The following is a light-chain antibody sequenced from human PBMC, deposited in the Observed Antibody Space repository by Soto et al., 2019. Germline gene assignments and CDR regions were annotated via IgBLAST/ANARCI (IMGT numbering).Light chain of an antibody. V-gene: IGKV1-5*03. CDR1: QSISSW. CDR2: RAS. CDR3: QQYDRASLT. J-gene: IGKJ1*01. Sequence: DIQMTQSPSTLSASVGDRVIITCRASQSISSWLAWYQQKPGKAPDLLIYRASTLKAGIPSRFSGSGSGTEFTLTISNLQPDDFATYYCQQYDRASLTFGPGTKVEIK.